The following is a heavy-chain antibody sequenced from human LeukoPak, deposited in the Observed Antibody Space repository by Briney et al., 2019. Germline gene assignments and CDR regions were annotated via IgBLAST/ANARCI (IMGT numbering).Heavy chain of an antibody. D-gene: IGHD2-15*01. CDR2: IYYSGST. Sequence: PSETLSLTCTVSGGSISNYYWSWIRQPPGKGLEWIGYIYYSGSTNYNPSLKSRVTISVDTSKNQFSLKLSSVTAADTAVYYCPREGKGWAWAFDIWGQGTMVTVSS. V-gene: IGHV4-59*01. J-gene: IGHJ3*02. CDR3: PREGKGWAWAFDI. CDR1: GGSISNYY.